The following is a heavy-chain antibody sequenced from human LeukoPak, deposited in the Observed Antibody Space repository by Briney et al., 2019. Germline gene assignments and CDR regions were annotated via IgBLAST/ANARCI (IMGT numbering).Heavy chain of an antibody. CDR1: GGSFSGYY. V-gene: IGHV4-34*01. CDR3: ARGRSNYDFWSGQNWFDP. D-gene: IGHD3-3*01. J-gene: IGHJ5*02. Sequence: SETLSLTCAVSGGSFSGYYWSWIRQPPGKGLEWTGEIKRSGSTNYNPSLKSRVTISVDTSTNQFSLKLSSVTAADTAVYYCARGRSNYDFWSGQNWFDPWGQGTLVTVSS. CDR2: IKRSGST.